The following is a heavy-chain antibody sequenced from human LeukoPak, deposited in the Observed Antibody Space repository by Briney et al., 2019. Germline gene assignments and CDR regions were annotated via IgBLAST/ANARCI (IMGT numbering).Heavy chain of an antibody. CDR3: ARYSAPSGYYGSDYYYYSGMDV. CDR1: GGSVSSGSYY. Sequence: PSETLSLTCTVSGGSVSSGSYYWSWIRQPPGMGLEWTGCVYYSGTNNDNPALRSRATISVDTSKNQYFLKLSSVSAADTAVYYCARYSAPSGYYGSDYYYYSGMDVWGKGTTVTVSS. V-gene: IGHV4-61*01. J-gene: IGHJ6*04. D-gene: IGHD3-10*01. CDR2: VYYSGTN.